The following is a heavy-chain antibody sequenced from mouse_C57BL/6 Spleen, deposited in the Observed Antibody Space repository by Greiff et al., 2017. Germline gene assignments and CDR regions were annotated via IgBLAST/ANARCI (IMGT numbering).Heavy chain of an antibody. CDR2: INPSNGGT. Sequence: VQLQQPGPELVKPGASVKLSCKASGYTFTSYWMHWVKQRPGQGLEWIGNINPSNGGTNYNEKLKSKATLTVDKSSSTAYMQLSSLTAEASAVYDCARGFTSVVDYYAMDYWGQGTSVTVSS. CDR1: GYTFTSYW. D-gene: IGHD1-1*01. J-gene: IGHJ4*01. V-gene: IGHV1-53*01. CDR3: ARGFTSVVDYYAMDY.